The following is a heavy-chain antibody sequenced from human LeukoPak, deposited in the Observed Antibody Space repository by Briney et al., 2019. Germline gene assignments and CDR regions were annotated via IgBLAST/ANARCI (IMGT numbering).Heavy chain of an antibody. CDR2: IGDNADRK. V-gene: IGHV3-23*01. Sequence: KTGGSLRLSCAASGFTVSRNYMSWVRQAPGKGLEWVSTIGDNADRKFYAASVKGRFTISRDNSKNTLYLQMNSLRAEDTAIYYCAKNEGSGLVYYYMDVWGKGTTVTISS. CDR3: AKNEGSGLVYYYMDV. CDR1: GFTVSRNY. D-gene: IGHD3-10*01. J-gene: IGHJ6*03.